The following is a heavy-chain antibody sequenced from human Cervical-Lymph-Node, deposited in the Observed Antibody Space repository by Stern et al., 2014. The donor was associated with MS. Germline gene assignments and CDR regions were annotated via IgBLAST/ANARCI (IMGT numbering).Heavy chain of an antibody. V-gene: IGHV1-69-2*01. CDR2: VDPADGEI. J-gene: IGHJ4*02. Sequence: VQLVQSGAEVTKPGATVKISCKVSGYTFTDYHIHWVQQAPGNGPEWMGLVDPADGEILYAEKFQGRVTMTADTSTDTAYMELSSLRSEDTAMYYCATTLDDWGQGTLVTVSS. CDR3: ATTLDD. CDR1: GYTFTDYH.